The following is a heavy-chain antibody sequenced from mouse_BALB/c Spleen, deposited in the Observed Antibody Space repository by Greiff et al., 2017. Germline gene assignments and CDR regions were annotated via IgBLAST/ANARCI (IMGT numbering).Heavy chain of an antibody. V-gene: IGHV1-15*01. D-gene: IGHD1-1*01. CDR3: TRGIYYYGSSYGFAY. CDR1: GYTFTDYE. Sequence: QVHVKQSGAELVRPGASVTLSCKASGYTFTDYEMHWVKQTPVHGLEWIGAIDPETGGTAYNQKFKGKATLTADKSSSTAYMELRSLTSEDSAVYYCTRGIYYYGSSYGFAYWGQGTLVTVSA. J-gene: IGHJ3*01. CDR2: IDPETGGT.